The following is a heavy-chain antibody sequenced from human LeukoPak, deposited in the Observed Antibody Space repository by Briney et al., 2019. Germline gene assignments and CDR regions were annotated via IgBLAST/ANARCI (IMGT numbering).Heavy chain of an antibody. Sequence: SETLSLTCTVSGGSISRNYWSWIRQPPGKGLEWIGYIYYSGNTNYNPSLKSRVTISLDKSKNHFSLKLTSVTAADTAVYYCAFTRNYYYYYMDVWGKGTTVTVSS. CDR3: AFTRNYYYYYMDV. CDR2: IYYSGNT. J-gene: IGHJ6*03. CDR1: GGSISRNY. V-gene: IGHV4-59*12.